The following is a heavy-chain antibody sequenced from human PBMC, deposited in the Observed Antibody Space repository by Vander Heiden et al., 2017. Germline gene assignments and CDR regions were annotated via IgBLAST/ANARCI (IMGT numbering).Heavy chain of an antibody. CDR3: ARGPTYDFWSGSLSY. CDR1: GGSISSYY. CDR2: IYYSGST. J-gene: IGHJ4*02. D-gene: IGHD3-3*01. Sequence: QVQLQESGPGLVKPSETLSLTCTVSGGSISSYYWSWIRQPPGKGLEWIGYIYYSGSTNYNPSLKSRVTISVDTSKNQFSLKLSSVTAADTAVYYCARGPTYDFWSGSLSYWGQGTLVTVPS. V-gene: IGHV4-59*01.